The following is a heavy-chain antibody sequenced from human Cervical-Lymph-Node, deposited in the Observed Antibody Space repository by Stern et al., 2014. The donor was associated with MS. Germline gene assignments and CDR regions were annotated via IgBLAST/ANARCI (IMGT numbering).Heavy chain of an antibody. CDR2: IWYDGSNK. CDR3: ARSSSPSPYYYYGMDV. V-gene: IGHV3-33*01. CDR1: GFIFSSYG. Sequence: VQLVESGGGVVQPGRSLRLSWAASGFIFSSYGMHWVRQAPGKGLEWVGGIWYDGSNKYYADSVKGRFTISRDNSKNTLYLQMNSLRAEDTAVYYCARSSSPSPYYYYGMDVWGQGTTVTVSS. J-gene: IGHJ6*02. D-gene: IGHD6-13*01.